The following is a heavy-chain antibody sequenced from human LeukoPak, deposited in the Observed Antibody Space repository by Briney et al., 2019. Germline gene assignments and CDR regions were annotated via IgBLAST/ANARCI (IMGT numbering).Heavy chain of an antibody. Sequence: GASVKVSCKASGFTFTSSAMQWVRQARGQRLEWIGWIVVGSGNTNYAQKFQERVTITRDMTTSTAYMELSRMRSEDTAVYYCAASPRYCSGGSCYNDAFDIWGQGTMVTVSS. D-gene: IGHD2-15*01. CDR3: AASPRYCSGGSCYNDAFDI. J-gene: IGHJ3*02. CDR2: IVVGSGNT. CDR1: GFTFTSSA. V-gene: IGHV1-58*02.